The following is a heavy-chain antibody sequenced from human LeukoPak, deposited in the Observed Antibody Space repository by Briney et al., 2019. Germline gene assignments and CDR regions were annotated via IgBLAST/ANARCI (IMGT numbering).Heavy chain of an antibody. D-gene: IGHD1-14*01. Sequence: GGSLRLSCAASSSYAMSWVRQAPGKGLEWVSGISSSGYNTYYADSVKGRFTISRDNAKNTLYLQMNSLRAEDTAVYYCTRDWRNHFDYWGQGTLVTVSS. CDR1: SSYA. V-gene: IGHV3-23*01. J-gene: IGHJ4*02. CDR3: TRDWRNHFDY. CDR2: ISSSGYNT.